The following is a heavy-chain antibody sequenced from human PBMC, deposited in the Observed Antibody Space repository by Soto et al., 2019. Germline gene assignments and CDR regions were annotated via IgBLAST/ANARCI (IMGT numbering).Heavy chain of an antibody. CDR2: INHSGST. D-gene: IGHD3-16*02. CDR3: ARNREHWETCRFFDY. J-gene: IGHJ4*02. Sequence: SETLSLTCAVYGGSFRGYYWSWIRQPPGKGLEWIGEINHSGSTNYNPSLKSRATISVDTSKNQFSLKLSSVTAADTAVFYCARNREHWETCRFFDYWGQGALVTVS. CDR1: GGSFRGYY. V-gene: IGHV4-34*01.